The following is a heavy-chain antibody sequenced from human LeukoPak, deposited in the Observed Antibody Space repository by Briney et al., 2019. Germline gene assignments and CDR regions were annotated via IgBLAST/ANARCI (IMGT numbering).Heavy chain of an antibody. D-gene: IGHD3-3*01. Sequence: PGGSLRLSCAASGFTFTNYAMTWVRQAPGKGLEWVAVIGASGADTFYSDSVKGRFTVSRDNTKNTLYLQMNSLRAEDTAIYYCVRGGGWDTISRVVQFVDVWGKGTTVTVSS. J-gene: IGHJ6*04. V-gene: IGHV3-23*01. CDR2: IGASGADT. CDR3: VRGGGWDTISRVVQFVDV. CDR1: GFTFTNYA.